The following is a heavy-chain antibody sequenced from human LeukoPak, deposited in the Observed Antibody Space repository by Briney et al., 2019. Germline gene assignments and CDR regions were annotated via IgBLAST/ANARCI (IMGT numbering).Heavy chain of an antibody. CDR3: ARTTPVTAGIDY. CDR2: IYYSGST. J-gene: IGHJ4*02. V-gene: IGHV4-39*01. D-gene: IGHD3-10*01. Sequence: SETLSLTCTVSGGSISSSSYYWGWIRQPSGKGLEWIGSIYYSGSTYYNPSLKSRVTISVDTSKNQFSLKLSSVTAADTAVYYCARTTPVTAGIDYWGQGTLVTVSS. CDR1: GGSISSSSYY.